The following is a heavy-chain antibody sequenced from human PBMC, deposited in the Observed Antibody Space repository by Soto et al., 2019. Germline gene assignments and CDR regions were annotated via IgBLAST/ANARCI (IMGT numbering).Heavy chain of an antibody. CDR3: ARGRYGDY. CDR2: ISAHNGNT. V-gene: IGHV1-18*01. J-gene: IGHJ4*01. Sequence: QVHLVQSGAEVKKPGASVKVSCKGSGYIFTTYGITWVRQAPGQGLEWMGWISAHNGNTNYAQKLQGRVTVTRDTSTSTAYMELRNLRSDDTAVYYCARGRYGDYWGHGALVTGSS. D-gene: IGHD1-1*01. CDR1: GYIFTTYG.